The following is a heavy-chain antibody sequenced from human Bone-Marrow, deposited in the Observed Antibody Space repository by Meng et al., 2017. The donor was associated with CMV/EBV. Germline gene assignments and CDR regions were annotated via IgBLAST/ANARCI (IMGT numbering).Heavy chain of an antibody. CDR3: VRGLQAYCNRTSCPFDS. V-gene: IGHV3-13*01. CDR1: GFTFSMYD. Sequence: GGSLRLSCAASGFTFSMYDMHWVRQVPGKGLEWVSSIGTLGDTYCPDSVRCRFTISRENAKNSLFLQMNSLRVGDTAVYYCVRGLQAYCNRTSCPFDSWGQGTLVTVSS. D-gene: IGHD2-2*01. CDR2: IGTLGDT. J-gene: IGHJ4*02.